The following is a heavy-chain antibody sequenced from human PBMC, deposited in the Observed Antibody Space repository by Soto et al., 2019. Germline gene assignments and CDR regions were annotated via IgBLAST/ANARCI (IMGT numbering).Heavy chain of an antibody. CDR2: INPNSGAT. CDR3: ARGTYFDY. Sequence: ASVKVSCKASGYTFTDYYIHWVRQAPGQGLEWMGWINPNSGATNYPQKLQGRVTMTTDTSTSTAYMELRSLTSDDTAVYYCARGTYFDYWGQGTLVTVSS. CDR1: GYTFTDYY. V-gene: IGHV1-2*02. J-gene: IGHJ4*02.